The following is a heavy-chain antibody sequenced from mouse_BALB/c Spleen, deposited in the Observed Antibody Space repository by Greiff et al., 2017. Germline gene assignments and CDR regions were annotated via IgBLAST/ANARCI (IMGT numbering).Heavy chain of an antibody. CDR1: GYSITSGYY. CDR3: AITTVDYAMDY. D-gene: IGHD1-1*01. V-gene: IGHV3-6*02. CDR2: ISYDGSN. Sequence: EESGPGLVKPSQSLSLTCSVTGYSITSGYYWNWIRQFPGNKLEWMGYISYDGSNNYNPSLKNRISITRDTSKNQFFLKLNSVTTEDTATYYCAITTVDYAMDYWGQGTSVTVSS. J-gene: IGHJ4*01.